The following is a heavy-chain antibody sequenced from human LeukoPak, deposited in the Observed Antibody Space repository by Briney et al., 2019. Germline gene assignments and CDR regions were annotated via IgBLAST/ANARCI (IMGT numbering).Heavy chain of an antibody. CDR3: ARGTYGYYMDV. CDR1: NYSISNSLY. CDR2: IYRSGST. Sequence: PSETLSLTCSGSNYSISNSLYWGWLRPPPGKGLEWIGSIYRSGSTFYSPSLKSRVTISLDTSKNQFSLKLSSVTAADTAVYFCARGTYGYYMDVWGKGTTVTVSS. J-gene: IGHJ6*03. V-gene: IGHV4-38-2*02. D-gene: IGHD4-17*01.